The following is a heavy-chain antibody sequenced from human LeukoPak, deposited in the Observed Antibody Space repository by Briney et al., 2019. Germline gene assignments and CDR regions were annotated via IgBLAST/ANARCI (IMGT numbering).Heavy chain of an antibody. Sequence: GGSLRLSCAASGFTFSTSWMHWVRQAPGTGPVWVSRTNADGSITDYTDSVKGRLTISRDNAKDTLYLQMNSLRPEDTAVYYCGRDLGGRGGAWGQGTLVTVSS. V-gene: IGHV3-74*01. CDR1: GFTFSTSW. D-gene: IGHD3-16*01. CDR3: GRDLGGRGGA. J-gene: IGHJ5*02. CDR2: TNADGSIT.